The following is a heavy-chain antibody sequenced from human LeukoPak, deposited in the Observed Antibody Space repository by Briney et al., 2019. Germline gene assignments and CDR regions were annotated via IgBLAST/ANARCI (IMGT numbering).Heavy chain of an antibody. J-gene: IGHJ6*03. Sequence: ASGKLSCKASGYTFTSYGISRVRQAPGQGLEWRGWISAYNGNTNYAQKLQGRVTMTTDTSTSTAYMELRSLRSDDTAVYYCARVPIVVVPAAHYYYMDVWGKGTTVTISS. CDR2: ISAYNGNT. V-gene: IGHV1-18*01. D-gene: IGHD2-2*01. CDR1: GYTFTSYG. CDR3: ARVPIVVVPAAHYYYMDV.